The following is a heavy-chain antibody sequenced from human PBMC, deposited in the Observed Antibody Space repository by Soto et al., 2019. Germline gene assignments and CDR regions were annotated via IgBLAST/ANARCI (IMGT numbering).Heavy chain of an antibody. CDR1: GYTFTSYD. J-gene: IGHJ5*02. CDR2: MNPNSGNT. CDR3: ARGVAGIAVAGTAYWFDP. D-gene: IGHD6-19*01. Sequence: ASVKVSCKASGYTFTSYDINWVRQATGQGLEWMGWMNPNSGNTGYAQKFQGRVTMTRNTSISTAYMELSSLRSEDTAVYYCARGVAGIAVAGTAYWFDPWGQGTLVTVSS. V-gene: IGHV1-8*01.